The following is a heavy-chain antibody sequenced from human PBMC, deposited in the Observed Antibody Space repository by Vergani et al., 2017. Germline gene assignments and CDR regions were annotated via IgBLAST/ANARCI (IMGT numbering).Heavy chain of an antibody. CDR1: GYTFSNYY. D-gene: IGHD3-9*01. Sequence: VQVVQSGAEVKKSGASVQVSCKTSGYTFSNYYMHLLRQAPGQGLEWMGIINPSGGHTHYAQKFQGRVTMTRDTSTSTVYMELSSLRSEDTAIYYCARGDYGILTGYRYWGQGTLVTVSA. CDR2: INPSGGHT. J-gene: IGHJ4*02. CDR3: ARGDYGILTGYRY. V-gene: IGHV1-46*03.